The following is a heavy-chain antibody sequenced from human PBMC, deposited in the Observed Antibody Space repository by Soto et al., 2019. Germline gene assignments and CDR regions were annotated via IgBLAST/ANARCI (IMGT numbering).Heavy chain of an antibody. CDR1: GGTFSSYA. V-gene: IGHV1-69*13. J-gene: IGHJ4*02. Sequence: SVKVSCKASGGTFSSYAISWVRQAPGQGLEWMGGIIPIFGTANYAQKFQGRVTITADESTSTAYMELSSLRSEDTAVYYCARGGLRGYSYGFRPLDYWGQGTLVTVSS. CDR2: IIPIFGTA. CDR3: ARGGLRGYSYGFRPLDY. D-gene: IGHD5-18*01.